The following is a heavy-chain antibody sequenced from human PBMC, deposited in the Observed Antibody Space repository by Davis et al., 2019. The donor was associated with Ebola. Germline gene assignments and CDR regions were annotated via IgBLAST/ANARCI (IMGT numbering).Heavy chain of an antibody. V-gene: IGHV3-23*01. CDR3: AKDTSNIWFDI. CDR2: ISVSGGST. CDR1: GFTFSTYA. D-gene: IGHD1-26*01. J-gene: IGHJ3*02. Sequence: PGGSLRLSCVVSGFTFSTYAMSWVRQAPGKGLEWVSAISVSGGSTYYAGSVKGRFTISRDNSKNTLYLQMNGLRVEDTAIYYCAKDTSNIWFDIWGQGTNVTVSS.